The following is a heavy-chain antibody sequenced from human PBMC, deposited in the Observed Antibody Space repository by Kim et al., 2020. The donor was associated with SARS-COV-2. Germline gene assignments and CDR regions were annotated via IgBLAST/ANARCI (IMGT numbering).Heavy chain of an antibody. D-gene: IGHD5-18*01. J-gene: IGHJ4*02. CDR2: IYYSGST. CDR1: GGSISSSSYY. CDR3: ARGVGYSYGSFDY. Sequence: SETLSLTCTVSGGSISSSSYYWGWIRQPPGKGLEWIGSIYYSGSTYYNPSLKSRVTISVDTSKNQFSLKLSSVTAADTAVYYCARGVGYSYGSFDYWGQGTLVTVSS. V-gene: IGHV4-39*07.